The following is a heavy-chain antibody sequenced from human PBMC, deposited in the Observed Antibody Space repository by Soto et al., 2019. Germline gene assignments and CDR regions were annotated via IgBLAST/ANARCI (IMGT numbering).Heavy chain of an antibody. V-gene: IGHV3-11*01. D-gene: IGHD2-15*01. Sequence: QVQLVESGGGLVKPGGSLRLSCAASGFTFSDYYMSWIRQAPGKGLEGVSYISSSGSTIYYADSVKGRFTSSRDNAKNSLYLQMNSLRAEDTAVYYCARDAGYCSGGSCYSGAWFDPWGQGTLVTVSS. CDR3: ARDAGYCSGGSCYSGAWFDP. CDR1: GFTFSDYY. CDR2: ISSSGSTI. J-gene: IGHJ5*02.